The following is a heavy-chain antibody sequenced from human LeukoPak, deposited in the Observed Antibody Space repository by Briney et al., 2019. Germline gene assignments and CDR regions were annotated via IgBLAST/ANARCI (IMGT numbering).Heavy chain of an antibody. Sequence: ASVKVSFKASGYTFTVYYMHWVRQAPGQGLEWMGWINPNSGGTNYAQKFQGWVAMTRDTSISTAYMELSRLRSDDTAVYYCARETGRGYGSGSYYDYWGQGTLVTVSS. V-gene: IGHV1-2*04. J-gene: IGHJ4*02. CDR2: INPNSGGT. CDR1: GYTFTVYY. D-gene: IGHD3-10*01. CDR3: ARETGRGYGSGSYYDY.